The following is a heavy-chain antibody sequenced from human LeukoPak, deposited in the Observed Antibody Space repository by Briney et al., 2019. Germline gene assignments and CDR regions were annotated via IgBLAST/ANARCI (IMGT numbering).Heavy chain of an antibody. D-gene: IGHD5-24*01. Sequence: PGGSLRLSCAASGFTFSSYAMHWVRQAPGKGLEWVAVISHDANNRYYADSVKGRFTISRDNSKNTLYLQMNSLRAEDTAVYYCAKDRHPARTDGYYFDYWGQGTLVTVSS. V-gene: IGHV3-30*04. J-gene: IGHJ4*02. CDR2: ISHDANNR. CDR1: GFTFSSYA. CDR3: AKDRHPARTDGYYFDY.